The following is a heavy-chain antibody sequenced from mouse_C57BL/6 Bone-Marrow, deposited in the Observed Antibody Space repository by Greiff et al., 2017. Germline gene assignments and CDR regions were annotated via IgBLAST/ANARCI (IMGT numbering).Heavy chain of an antibody. D-gene: IGHD1-1*01. Sequence: QVHVKQSGAELVKPGASVKLSCKASGYTFTSYWMQWVKQRPGQGLEWIGEIDPSDSYTNYNQKFKGKATLTVDTSSSTAYMQLSSLTSEDSAVYYCANYGSNAMDYWGQGTSVTVSS. J-gene: IGHJ4*01. V-gene: IGHV1-50*01. CDR1: GYTFTSYW. CDR2: IDPSDSYT. CDR3: ANYGSNAMDY.